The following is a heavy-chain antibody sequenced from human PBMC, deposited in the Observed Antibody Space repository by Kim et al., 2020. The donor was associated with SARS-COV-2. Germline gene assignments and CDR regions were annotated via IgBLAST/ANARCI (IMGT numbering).Heavy chain of an antibody. V-gene: IGHV3-21*01. D-gene: IGHD6-13*01. Sequence: DSVKGRCTSARDNAKNSLYLKMNSLRAEDAAVYYCARVAEKSSSWYYFDYWGQGTLVTVSS. J-gene: IGHJ4*02. CDR3: ARVAEKSSSWYYFDY.